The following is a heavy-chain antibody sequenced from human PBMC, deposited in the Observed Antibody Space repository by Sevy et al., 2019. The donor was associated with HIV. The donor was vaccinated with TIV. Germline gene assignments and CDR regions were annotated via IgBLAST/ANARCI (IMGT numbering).Heavy chain of an antibody. J-gene: IGHJ6*02. CDR3: TTPTFRSVTGSFYFYFSLDV. CDR2: IKSIANGGTI. Sequence: GGSLRLSCVASGFTFNNVWMSWVRQAPGKGLEWVGRIKSIANGGTIDYAAPVKGGFTISSDDSKNTVYLQMNSLKTVETDVYYCTTPTFRSVTGSFYFYFSLDVWGQGTTVTVSS. D-gene: IGHD3-10*01. V-gene: IGHV3-15*01. CDR1: GFTFNNVW.